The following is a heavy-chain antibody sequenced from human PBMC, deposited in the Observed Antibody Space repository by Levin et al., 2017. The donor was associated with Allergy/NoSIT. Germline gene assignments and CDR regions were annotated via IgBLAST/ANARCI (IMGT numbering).Heavy chain of an antibody. V-gene: IGHV4-38-2*02. J-gene: IGHJ3*02. D-gene: IGHD1-26*01. CDR1: GSSISSGYY. CDR3: VRDGAQGWSFDI. Sequence: PSETLSLTCAVSGSSISSGYYWGWIRQPPGKGLEWIGLIHNSGSTYYNPSLKSRVTISLDTSKNQFSLKVNSVTAADTAVYYCVRDGAQGWSFDIWGQGTVVTVSS. CDR2: IHNSGST.